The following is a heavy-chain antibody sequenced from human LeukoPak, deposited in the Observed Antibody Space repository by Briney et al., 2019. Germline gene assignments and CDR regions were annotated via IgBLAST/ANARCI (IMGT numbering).Heavy chain of an antibody. J-gene: IGHJ4*02. Sequence: GGSLTLSCAASGFTFSSYAMSWVRHAPGKGLEWVSAISGSGGSTYYADSVKGRSTISRDNYKNTLYLQMNSLRAEDTAVYYCAKDLAYYYDSSGYPDYWGQGTLVTVSS. D-gene: IGHD3-22*01. CDR1: GFTFSSYA. CDR2: ISGSGGST. V-gene: IGHV3-23*01. CDR3: AKDLAYYYDSSGYPDY.